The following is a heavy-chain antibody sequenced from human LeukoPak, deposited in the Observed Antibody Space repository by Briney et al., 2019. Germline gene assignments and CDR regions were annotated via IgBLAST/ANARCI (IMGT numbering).Heavy chain of an antibody. D-gene: IGHD3-10*01. CDR1: GVSIKAYS. Sequence: SETLSLTCTVSGVSIKAYSWSWIRQPPGKGLEYIGYIYYSGSTNYNPSLKSRVTISIDTSKSHFSLKLSSVTAADTAVYYCARRFDLWGQGTMVTVSS. CDR3: ARRFDL. CDR2: IYYSGST. V-gene: IGHV4-59*08. J-gene: IGHJ3*01.